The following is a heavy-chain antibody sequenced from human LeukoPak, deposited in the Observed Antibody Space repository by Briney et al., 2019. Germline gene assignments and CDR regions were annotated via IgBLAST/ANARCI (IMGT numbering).Heavy chain of an antibody. Sequence: PSETLSLTCTVSGDSISTYYWSWIRQPPGKGLGWIGYISSSESTNYNPSLKSRVTILVDTSKNQFSLKLSSVTAADTAVYYCARVRSYYGSVTGKSYYFDYWGQGTLVTVSS. J-gene: IGHJ4*02. CDR3: ARVRSYYGSVTGKSYYFDY. CDR2: ISSSEST. D-gene: IGHD3-10*01. V-gene: IGHV4-59*01. CDR1: GDSISTYY.